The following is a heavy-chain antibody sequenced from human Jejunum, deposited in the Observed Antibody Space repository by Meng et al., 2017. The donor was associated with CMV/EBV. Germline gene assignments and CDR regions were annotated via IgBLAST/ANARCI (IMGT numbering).Heavy chain of an antibody. Sequence: QLKHTGPALCKHSQTLSLTLTVSGGSISNDDHYWSWIGQSPVKGLEWIAYIHYSGINLYNPSLKSRVIISIDTSKNQFSLSVNSVTAADTAVYYCAKERRDGYNRVDYWGQGILVTVSS. D-gene: IGHD5-24*01. J-gene: IGHJ4*02. CDR2: IHYSGIN. CDR3: AKERRDGYNRVDY. V-gene: IGHV4-30-4*08. CDR1: GGSISNDDHY.